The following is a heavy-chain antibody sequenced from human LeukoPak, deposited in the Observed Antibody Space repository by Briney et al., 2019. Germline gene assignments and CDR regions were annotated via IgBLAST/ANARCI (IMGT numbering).Heavy chain of an antibody. Sequence: PSETLSLTCTVSGGSISSYYWSWIRQPPGKGLEWIGYIYYSGSTYYNPSLKSRVTISLDTSKNQFSLKLSSVSAADTAVYYCAAHTRYNWNFIEYWGQGTLVTVSS. D-gene: IGHD1-7*01. CDR3: AAHTRYNWNFIEY. CDR1: GGSISSYY. V-gene: IGHV4-59*03. CDR2: IYYSGST. J-gene: IGHJ4*02.